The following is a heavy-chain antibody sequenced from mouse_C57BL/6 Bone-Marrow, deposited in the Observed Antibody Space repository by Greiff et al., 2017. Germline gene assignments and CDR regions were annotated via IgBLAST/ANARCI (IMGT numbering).Heavy chain of an antibody. CDR2: INPSSGYT. CDR1: GYTFTSYT. V-gene: IGHV1-4*01. D-gene: IGHD2-4*01. Sequence: QVQLQQSGAELARPGASVKMSCKASGYTFTSYTMHWVKQRPGPGLEWIGYINPSSGYTKYNQKFKDKATLTADKSSSTAYMQLSSLTSEDSAVYYCARGDYDGDPWFAYWGQGTLVTVSA. J-gene: IGHJ3*01. CDR3: ARGDYDGDPWFAY.